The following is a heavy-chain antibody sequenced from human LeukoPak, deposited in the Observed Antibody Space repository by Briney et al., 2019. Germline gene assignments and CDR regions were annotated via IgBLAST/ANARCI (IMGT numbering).Heavy chain of an antibody. J-gene: IGHJ2*01. V-gene: IGHV7-4-1*02. CDR3: ARPLCSSTSCYEWYFDL. D-gene: IGHD2-2*01. CDR1: GYTFIRYA. CDR2: INTNTGNP. Sequence: GASVKVSCKASGYTFIRYAMSWVRQAPGQGLESMGWINTNTGNPTYAQGFTGRFVFSLDTSVSTAYLQISSLKAEDTAVYYCARPLCSSTSCYEWYFDLWGRGTLVTVSS.